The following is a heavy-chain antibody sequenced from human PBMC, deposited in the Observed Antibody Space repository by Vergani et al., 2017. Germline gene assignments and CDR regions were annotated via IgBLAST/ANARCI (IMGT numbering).Heavy chain of an antibody. CDR2: IGTAGDT. V-gene: IGHV3-13*01. CDR1: GFTFSTYD. Sequence: EVQLVESGGGLVQPGGSLRLSCAASGFTFSTYDMHWVRQATGKGLEWVSAIGTAGDTYYPGSVKGRFTISRDSSKTLYLQMDSLRVEDTAMYFCARDLSYSTGWPFFDSRGQGTLVTVSS. CDR3: ARDLSYSTGWPFFDS. D-gene: IGHD2-8*02. J-gene: IGHJ4*02.